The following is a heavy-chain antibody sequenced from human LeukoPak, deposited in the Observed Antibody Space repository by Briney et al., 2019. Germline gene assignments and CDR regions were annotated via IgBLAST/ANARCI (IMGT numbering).Heavy chain of an antibody. Sequence: GGSLRLSCAASGFTFSSYGMHWVRQAPGKGLEWVAVISYDGSNKYYADSVKGRFTISRDNAKNSLYLQMNSLRAEDTAVYYCARAYYDSSGYYGGVDYWGQGTLVTVSS. CDR1: GFTFSSYG. J-gene: IGHJ4*02. CDR2: ISYDGSNK. D-gene: IGHD3-22*01. V-gene: IGHV3-30*03. CDR3: ARAYYDSSGYYGGVDY.